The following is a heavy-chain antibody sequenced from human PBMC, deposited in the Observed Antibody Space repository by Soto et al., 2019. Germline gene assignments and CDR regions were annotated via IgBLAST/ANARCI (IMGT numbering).Heavy chain of an antibody. V-gene: IGHV3-30*03. D-gene: IGHD3-10*01. Sequence: PGGSLRLSCAASGFTFSSYGMHWVRQAPGKGLEWVAVISYDGSNKYYADSVKGRFTISRDNSKNTLYLQMNSLRAEDTAVYYCADTPLGSGDYMDVWGQGTTVTVSS. CDR1: GFTFSSYG. CDR3: ADTPLGSGDYMDV. CDR2: ISYDGSNK. J-gene: IGHJ6*03.